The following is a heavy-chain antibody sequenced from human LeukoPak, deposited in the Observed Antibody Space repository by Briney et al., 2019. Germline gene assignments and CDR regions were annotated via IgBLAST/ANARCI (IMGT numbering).Heavy chain of an antibody. D-gene: IGHD5-18*01. J-gene: IGHJ4*02. CDR3: ARTGYSYGYAFDY. V-gene: IGHV5-51*01. CDR1: GYSFTSYW. Sequence: GESLKISCKASGYSFTSYWIGWVRQMPGKGLEWMGIIYPGDSDTRYSPSFQGQVTISADKSISTAYLQWSSLKASDTAMYYCARTGYSYGYAFDYWGQGTLVTVSS. CDR2: IYPGDSDT.